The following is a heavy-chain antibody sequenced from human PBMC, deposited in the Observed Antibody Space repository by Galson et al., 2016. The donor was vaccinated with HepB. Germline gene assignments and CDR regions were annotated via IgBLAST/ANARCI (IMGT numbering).Heavy chain of an antibody. V-gene: IGHV1-2*02. D-gene: IGHD6-19*01. CDR3: ARDPAVVSGWYHGHFDY. Sequence: SVKVSCKASGYTFTGNFIHWVRQAPGQGLEWMGWINPNTDVTKYAQKFQGRVTMTRDTSISTVYMEVSRLRSDDTAVYYCARDPAVVSGWYHGHFDYWGQGTLVTVSS. CDR2: INPNTDVT. CDR1: GYTFTGNF. J-gene: IGHJ4*02.